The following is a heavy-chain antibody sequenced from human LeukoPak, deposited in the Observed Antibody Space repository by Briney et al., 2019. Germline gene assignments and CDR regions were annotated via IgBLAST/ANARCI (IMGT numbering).Heavy chain of an antibody. J-gene: IGHJ5*02. Sequence: SETLSLTCTVSGVSISSSNSYWGWIRQPPGKGLEWIGSIYYSGNTYYNASLKSQVSISIDTSKNQFSLRLTSVTAADTAVYYCARGRNWNDVFWFDPWGQGTLVTVSS. V-gene: IGHV4-39*07. CDR1: GVSISSSNSY. D-gene: IGHD1-1*01. CDR2: IYYSGNT. CDR3: ARGRNWNDVFWFDP.